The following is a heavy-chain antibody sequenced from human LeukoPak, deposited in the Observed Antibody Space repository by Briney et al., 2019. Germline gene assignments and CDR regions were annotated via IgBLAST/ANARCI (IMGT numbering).Heavy chain of an antibody. Sequence: GGSLRLSCVASGITFSNFRMNWVRQAPGKGLEWVSSISSSSSYIYYADSVKGRFTISRDNAKNSLYLQMNSLRAEDTAVYYCARRYVSWFDPWGQGTLVTVSS. CDR1: GITFSNFR. J-gene: IGHJ5*02. D-gene: IGHD3-16*01. CDR2: ISSSSSYI. V-gene: IGHV3-21*01. CDR3: ARRYVSWFDP.